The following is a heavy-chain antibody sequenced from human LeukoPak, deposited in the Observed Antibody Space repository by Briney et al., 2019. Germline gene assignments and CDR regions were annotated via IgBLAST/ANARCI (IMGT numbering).Heavy chain of an antibody. CDR1: GLTFSTFA. V-gene: IGHV3-23*01. J-gene: IGHJ6*03. CDR3: AKHKGAGSRYYYSMDV. Sequence: GGSLRLSCAASGLTFSTFAMGWVRQAPGKGLEWVSTISGSGGGTYYADSVKGRFSISRDNSENTLYLQMNSLRAEDTAVYYCAKHKGAGSRYYYSMDVWGKGATVTVSS. D-gene: IGHD4/OR15-4a*01. CDR2: ISGSGGGT.